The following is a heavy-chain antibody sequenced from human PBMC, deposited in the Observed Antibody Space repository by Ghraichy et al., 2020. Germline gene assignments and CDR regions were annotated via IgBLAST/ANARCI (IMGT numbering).Heavy chain of an antibody. CDR2: MYYSGTPY. D-gene: IGHD4-23*01. J-gene: IGHJ4*02. V-gene: IGHV4-59*08. CDR1: GGSISSYY. CDR3: ARHYLVTPHYFDF. Sequence: SETLSLTCTVSGGSISSYYWSWIRQPPGKGLEWIGFMYYSGTPYNYNPSLKSRVTISVDTSKNQFSLKLSSVTAADTAVYYCARHYLVTPHYFDFWGQGTLVTVSA.